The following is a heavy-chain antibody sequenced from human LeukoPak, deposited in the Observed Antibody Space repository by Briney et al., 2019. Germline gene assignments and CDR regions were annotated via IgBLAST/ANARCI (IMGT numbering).Heavy chain of an antibody. CDR1: RYDINSVYY. CDR3: ARAGGYYGSGSFLDY. CDR2: IYHSGST. D-gene: IGHD3-10*01. J-gene: IGHJ4*02. Sequence: LETLSLTCTVSRYDINSVYYWGWIRQPPGKGLEWIGSIYHSGSTYYNASLKSRVTISMDTSRNKFSLNLNSVTAADTAVYYCARAGGYYGSGSFLDYWGQGLLVTVSS. V-gene: IGHV4-38-2*02.